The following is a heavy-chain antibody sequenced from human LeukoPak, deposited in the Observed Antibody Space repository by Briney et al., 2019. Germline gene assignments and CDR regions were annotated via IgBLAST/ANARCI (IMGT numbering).Heavy chain of an antibody. CDR3: ARHMSGSYYDALDI. J-gene: IGHJ3*02. D-gene: IGHD1-26*01. Sequence: PSETLSLTCAVSGYSISSGFYWGWIRQPPGKGLEWIGSIYHGGSTFYSPSLNSRVTLSVDTSKNQFSLKLYSVTAADTAVYYCARHMSGSYYDALDIWGQGTMVTVSS. CDR2: IYHGGST. V-gene: IGHV4-38-2*01. CDR1: GYSISSGFY.